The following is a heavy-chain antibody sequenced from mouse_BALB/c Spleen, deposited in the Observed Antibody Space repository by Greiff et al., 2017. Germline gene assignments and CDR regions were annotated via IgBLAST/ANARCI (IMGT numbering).Heavy chain of an antibody. CDR2: ISSGGGNT. J-gene: IGHJ2*01. V-gene: IGHV5-9*03. Sequence: EVKLMESGGGLVKPGGSLKLSCAASGFTFSSYTMSWVRQTPEKRLEWVATISSGGGNTYYPDSVKGRFTISRDNAKNNLYLQMSSLRSEDTALYYCARSTVGQYFDYWGQGTTLTVSS. CDR3: ARSTVGQYFDY. CDR1: GFTFSSYT. D-gene: IGHD1-1*01.